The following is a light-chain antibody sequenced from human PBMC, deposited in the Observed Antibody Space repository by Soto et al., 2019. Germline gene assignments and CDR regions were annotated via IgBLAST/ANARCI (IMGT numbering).Light chain of an antibody. CDR3: CSYAGSSTLGVV. CDR2: EGS. Sequence: QSALTQPASVSGSPGQSITISCTGTSSDVGSYNLVSWYQQHPDKAPKLMIYEGSKRPSGVSNRFSGFKSGNTASLTISGLQAEDEADYYCCSYAGSSTLGVVFGGGTKLTVL. V-gene: IGLV2-23*01. CDR1: SSDVGSYNL. J-gene: IGLJ2*01.